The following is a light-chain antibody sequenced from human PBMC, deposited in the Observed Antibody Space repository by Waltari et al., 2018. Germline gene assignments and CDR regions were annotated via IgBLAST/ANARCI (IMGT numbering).Light chain of an antibody. J-gene: IGKJ2*01. CDR2: FGS. V-gene: IGKV2-28*01. Sequence: IMMTRPPLSPPVPPGEPPNTSCRSSQSLLHSTIYYYLDWYLQKPGQSPQLLIYFGSNRASGVADRFSGSASGTDFTLNVSRVEAEDVGVYFCMQGLQTPFTFGQGTKLEI. CDR3: MQGLQTPFT. CDR1: QSLLHSTIYYY.